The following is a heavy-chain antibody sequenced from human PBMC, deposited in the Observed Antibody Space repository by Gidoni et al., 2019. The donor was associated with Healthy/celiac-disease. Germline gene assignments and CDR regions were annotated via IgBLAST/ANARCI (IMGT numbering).Heavy chain of an antibody. CDR3: ARGPPNDY. CDR2: IYYSGST. V-gene: IGHV4-59*01. Sequence: QVQLQESGPGLVKPSETLSLTCTVPGGSISSYYWSWIRQPPGKGLEWIGYIYYSGSTNYNPSLKSRVTISVDTSKNQFSLKLSSVTAADTAVYYCARGPPNDYWGQGTLVTVSS. CDR1: GGSISSYY. J-gene: IGHJ4*02.